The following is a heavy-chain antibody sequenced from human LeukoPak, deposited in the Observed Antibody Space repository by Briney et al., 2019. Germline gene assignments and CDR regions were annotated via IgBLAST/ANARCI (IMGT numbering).Heavy chain of an antibody. Sequence: GGSLRLSCAASGFTFSSYSMNWVRQAPGKGLEWVSSISSSSSYIYYADSVTGRFTISRDNAKNSLYLQMNSLRAEDTAVYYCARGSPVLGPGWGQGTLVTVSS. J-gene: IGHJ4*02. D-gene: IGHD2-15*01. CDR2: ISSSSSYI. CDR3: ARGSPVLGPG. CDR1: GFTFSSYS. V-gene: IGHV3-21*01.